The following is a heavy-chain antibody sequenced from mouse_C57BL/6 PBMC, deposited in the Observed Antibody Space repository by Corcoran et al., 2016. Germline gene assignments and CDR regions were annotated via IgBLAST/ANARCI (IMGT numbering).Heavy chain of an antibody. J-gene: IGHJ2*01. CDR3: ARWGFTTVVAYYFDY. Sequence: QVQLQQSGPGLVKPGASVKISCNASGYTFTDYYINWVKQRPGQGLEWIGWIFPGRGSTYYNEKFKGKATLTVDKSSSTAYMLLSSLTSEDSAVYFCARWGFTTVVAYYFDYWGQGTTLTVSS. V-gene: IGHV1-75*01. CDR2: IFPGRGST. D-gene: IGHD1-1*01. CDR1: GYTFTDYY.